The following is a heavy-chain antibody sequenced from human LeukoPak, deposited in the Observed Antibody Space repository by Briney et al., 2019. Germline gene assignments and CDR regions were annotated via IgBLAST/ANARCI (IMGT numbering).Heavy chain of an antibody. CDR2: IYYSGST. CDR1: GGSISSYY. J-gene: IGHJ4*02. CDR3: ARSGTVTIFDY. Sequence: PSETLSLTCTVSGGSISSYYWSWIRQPPGKGLEWIGYIYYSGSTNYNPSLKSRVTISVDTSKNQFSLKLSSVTAADTAVYYCARSGTVTIFDYWGQGTLVTVSS. D-gene: IGHD4-17*01. V-gene: IGHV4-59*01.